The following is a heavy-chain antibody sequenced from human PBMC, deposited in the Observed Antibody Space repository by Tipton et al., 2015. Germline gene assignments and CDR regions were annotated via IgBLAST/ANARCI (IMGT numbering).Heavy chain of an antibody. CDR2: VFYSGST. Sequence: TLSLTCTVTGASITRYYWSWIRQAPGKGLEWIGYVFYSGSTNYNFSLESRVTISVDTSKNQLSLRLTSVTAADTAVYYCAKHHDFWNGPRICFGPWGPGTLVTVSS. D-gene: IGHD3-3*01. CDR3: AKHHDFWNGPRICFGP. J-gene: IGHJ5*02. V-gene: IGHV4-59*01. CDR1: GASITRYY.